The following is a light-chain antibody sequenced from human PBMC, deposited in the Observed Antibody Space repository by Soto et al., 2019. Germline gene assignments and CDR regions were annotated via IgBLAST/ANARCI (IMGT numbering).Light chain of an antibody. V-gene: IGKV3-11*01. CDR1: QSVSSY. CDR2: DAS. CDR3: QQRSNWPPWT. Sequence: EIVLTQSPATLSLSPGERATLSCRASQSVSSYLAWYQQKPGQAPRLLIYDASNRATGIPARFSGSGPGTDFTLTISSLEPEDFAVYYCQQRSNWPPWTFGQGTKVDIX. J-gene: IGKJ1*01.